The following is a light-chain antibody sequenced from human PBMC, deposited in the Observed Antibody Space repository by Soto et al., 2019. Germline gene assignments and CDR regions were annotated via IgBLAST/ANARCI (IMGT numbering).Light chain of an antibody. Sequence: QSALTQPPSASGSPGQSVAISCTGTSSDVGGYNYVSWYQQHPGKAPKLMIYEVNKRPPGVPDRFSGSKSGNTASLTVSGLQAEDEADYYCSSYAGSSNVLGTGTKLTVL. CDR3: SSYAGSSNV. CDR2: EVN. V-gene: IGLV2-8*01. CDR1: SSDVGGYNY. J-gene: IGLJ1*01.